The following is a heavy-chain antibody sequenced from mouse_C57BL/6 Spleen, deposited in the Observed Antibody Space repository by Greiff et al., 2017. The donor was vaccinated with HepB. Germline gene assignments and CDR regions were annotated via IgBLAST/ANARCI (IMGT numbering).Heavy chain of an antibody. J-gene: IGHJ1*03. Sequence: EVQLQQSGPGLVKPSQSLSLTCSVPGYSITSGYYWNWIRQFPGNKLEWMGYISYDGSNNYNPSLKNRISITRDTSKNQFFLKLNSVTTEDTATYYCAREGGKTHWYFDVWGTGTTVTVSS. CDR1: GYSITSGYY. CDR3: AREGGKTHWYFDV. CDR2: ISYDGSN. V-gene: IGHV3-6*01.